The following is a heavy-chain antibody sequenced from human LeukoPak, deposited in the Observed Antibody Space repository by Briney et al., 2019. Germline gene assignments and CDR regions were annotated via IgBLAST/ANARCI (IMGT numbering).Heavy chain of an antibody. Sequence: GASVKVSCKASGYTFSGYYIHWVRQAPGQGLEWMGWINPNTGGTKNAQKFLGRVTMTRDTSISTVYMELSRLRSDDTAVYYCTRGRGWGNFDSWGQGILVTLSS. D-gene: IGHD6-19*01. CDR2: INPNTGGT. V-gene: IGHV1-2*02. CDR3: TRGRGWGNFDS. J-gene: IGHJ4*02. CDR1: GYTFSGYY.